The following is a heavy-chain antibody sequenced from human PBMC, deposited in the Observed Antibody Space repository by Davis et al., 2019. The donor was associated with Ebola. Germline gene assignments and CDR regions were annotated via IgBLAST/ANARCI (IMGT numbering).Heavy chain of an antibody. CDR2: ISGSGGST. CDR1: GFTFSGFG. D-gene: IGHD6-13*01. CDR3: ARGIAAAGKNYYYYGMDV. V-gene: IGHV3-23*01. Sequence: GGSLRLSCAASGFTFSGFGMHWVRQAPGKGLEWVSAISGSGGSTYYADSVKGRFTISRDNSKNTLYLQMNSLRAEDTAVYYCARGIAAAGKNYYYYGMDVWGKGTTVTVSS. J-gene: IGHJ6*04.